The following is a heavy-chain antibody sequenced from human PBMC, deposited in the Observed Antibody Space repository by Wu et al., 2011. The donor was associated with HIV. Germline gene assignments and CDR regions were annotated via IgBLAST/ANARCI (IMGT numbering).Heavy chain of an antibody. D-gene: IGHD6-19*01. CDR3: TKGPKAVAGLLFDD. Sequence: QVQLVQSGAEVKKPGASVKVSCKASGYTFTSYYMHWVRQAPGQGLEWMGIINPSGGSTTYAQKFQDRVTMTRDTSTSTVYMELRRLRFDDTAVFYCTKGPKAVAGLLFDDWGQGTLVTVSS. J-gene: IGHJ4*02. CDR1: GYTFTSYY. V-gene: IGHV1-46*01. CDR2: INPSGGST.